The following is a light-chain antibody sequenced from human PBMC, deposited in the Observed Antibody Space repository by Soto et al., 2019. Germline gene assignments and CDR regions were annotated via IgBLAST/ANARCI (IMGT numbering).Light chain of an antibody. CDR3: QQCGSYYT. J-gene: IGKJ2*01. Sequence: DIQMTQSPSTLSASVGDRVTFTCRASQNINTWLAWYQQRPGKAPKLLIYKASTLKRGVPSRFSGSGSGTEFTLTISRLQPDDFATYYCQQCGSYYTFGQGTKLEIK. CDR1: QNINTW. CDR2: KAS. V-gene: IGKV1-5*03.